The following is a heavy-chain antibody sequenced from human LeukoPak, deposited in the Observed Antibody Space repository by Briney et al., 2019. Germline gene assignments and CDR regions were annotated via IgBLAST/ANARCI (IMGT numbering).Heavy chain of an antibody. CDR1: GGSISSSSDY. D-gene: IGHD5-18*01. CDR3: ARKRGYSYGPLGWFDP. V-gene: IGHV4-39*07. Sequence: PSETLSLTCTVSGGSISSSSDYWSWIRQPPGKGLEWIGEINHSGSTNYNPSLKSRVTISVDTSKNQFSLKLSSVTAADTAVYYCARKRGYSYGPLGWFDPWGQGTLVTVS. J-gene: IGHJ5*02. CDR2: INHSGST.